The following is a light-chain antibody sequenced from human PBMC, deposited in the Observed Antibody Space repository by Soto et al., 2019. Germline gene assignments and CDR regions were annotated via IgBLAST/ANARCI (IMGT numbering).Light chain of an antibody. V-gene: IGLV2-14*01. CDR3: SSYTTSGTLV. J-gene: IGLJ2*01. CDR2: DVD. CDR1: GGDVGNYHY. Sequence: QSALTQPASVSGSPGQSITISCTGTGGDVGNYHYVSWYQQHPGKVPKLMIYDVDNRPSGVSNRFSGSKSGNTASLTISGLQAEDEADYYCSSYTTSGTLVFGGGTKLTVL.